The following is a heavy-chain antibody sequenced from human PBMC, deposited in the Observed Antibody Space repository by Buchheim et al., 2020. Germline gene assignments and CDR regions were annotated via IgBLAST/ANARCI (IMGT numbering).Heavy chain of an antibody. D-gene: IGHD2/OR15-2a*01. CDR2: ISGRGDKT. J-gene: IGHJ6*02. Sequence: QLLESGGGLVQPGGSLRLSCAASGFTFSNYALTWVRQAPGKGLEWVTTISGRGDKTNFADSVRGRFTVSRDNSKNTLFLHMNSLRADDTAAYYCAKHVDPVIIFGGIDVWGQGTT. CDR3: AKHVDPVIIFGGIDV. CDR1: GFTFSNYA. V-gene: IGHV3-23*01.